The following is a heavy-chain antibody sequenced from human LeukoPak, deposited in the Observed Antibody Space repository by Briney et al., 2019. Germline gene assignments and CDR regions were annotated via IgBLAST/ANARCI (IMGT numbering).Heavy chain of an antibody. J-gene: IGHJ6*03. Sequence: PSETLSLTCTVSGGSISSYYWSWIRQPPGKGLEWIGYIYYSGSTNYNPSLKSRVTISVDTFKNQFSLKLSSVTAADTAVYYCARGGSGWYYYYYMDVWGKGTTVTISS. CDR2: IYYSGST. V-gene: IGHV4-59*01. D-gene: IGHD6-19*01. CDR3: ARGGSGWYYYYYMDV. CDR1: GGSISSYY.